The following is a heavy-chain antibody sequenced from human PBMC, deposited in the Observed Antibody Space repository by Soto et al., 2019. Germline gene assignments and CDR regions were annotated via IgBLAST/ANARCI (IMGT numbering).Heavy chain of an antibody. V-gene: IGHV5-51*01. CDR2: IYPGDSDT. J-gene: IGHJ3*02. Sequence: GEPLKISCKGSGYRFTNYWSGWVRQMPGKGLEWMGIIYPGDSDTRYSPSFQGQVTTSADKSISTAYLQWSSLKASDTAMYYCASYKNSGSDDAFDIWGQGTMVTVSS. CDR3: ASYKNSGSDDAFDI. D-gene: IGHD3-10*01. CDR1: GYRFTNYW.